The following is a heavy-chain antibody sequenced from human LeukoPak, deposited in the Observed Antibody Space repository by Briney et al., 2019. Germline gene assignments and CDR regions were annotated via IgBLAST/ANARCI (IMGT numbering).Heavy chain of an antibody. Sequence: ASVNVSCKASGYTFTGYYMHWVRQAPGQGLEWMGWINPNSGGTNYAQKFQGRVTMTRDTSISTAYMELSRLRSDDTAVYYCARDLPLTGLYDYWGQGTLVTASS. CDR3: ARDLPLTGLYDY. CDR1: GYTFTGYY. CDR2: INPNSGGT. J-gene: IGHJ4*02. V-gene: IGHV1-2*02. D-gene: IGHD3-9*01.